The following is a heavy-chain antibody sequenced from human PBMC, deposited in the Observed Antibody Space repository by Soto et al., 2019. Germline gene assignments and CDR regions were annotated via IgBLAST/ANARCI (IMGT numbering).Heavy chain of an antibody. Sequence: VKLMESGGGLVKPGGSLRLSCVGSGFTLSSHSMSWVRQTPAKGLEWVSSITTGNDYISYADSVKGRFTISRDNAKNSLFLQMNSLRAEDTALYFCARDSYSSLFDSWGQGTLVTVSS. CDR3: ARDSYSSLFDS. D-gene: IGHD6-19*01. J-gene: IGHJ5*01. CDR1: GFTLSSHS. CDR2: ITTGNDYI. V-gene: IGHV3-21*01.